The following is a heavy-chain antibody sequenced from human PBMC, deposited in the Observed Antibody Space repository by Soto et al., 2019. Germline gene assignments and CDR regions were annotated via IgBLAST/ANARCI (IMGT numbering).Heavy chain of an antibody. V-gene: IGHV1-18*01. Sequence: QVHLVQSGAEVEKPGASVKVSCKASGYTFTDYGISWVRQAPGQGLQWMGWITAFNGNTKYAQQFQGRVTMTTDTSTSPAYMELRSLESDATAVYYCARISQSDFWSGYYYFFDYCGQGTLVTVSS. J-gene: IGHJ4*02. D-gene: IGHD3-3*01. CDR3: ARISQSDFWSGYYYFFDY. CDR1: GYTFTDYG. CDR2: ITAFNGNT.